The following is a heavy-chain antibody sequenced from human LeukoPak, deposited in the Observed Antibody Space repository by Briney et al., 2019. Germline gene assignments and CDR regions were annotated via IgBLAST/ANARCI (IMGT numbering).Heavy chain of an antibody. CDR2: ISGSGGST. Sequence: GGSLRLSCAASGFTFSSYAMSWVRQAPGKGLEWVSAISGSGGSTYYADSVKGRFTISRDNSKNTLYLQMNSLRTEDTAVYHCARFFGSGSPFDPWGQGTLVTVAS. J-gene: IGHJ5*02. V-gene: IGHV3-23*01. CDR1: GFTFSSYA. D-gene: IGHD3-10*01. CDR3: ARFFGSGSPFDP.